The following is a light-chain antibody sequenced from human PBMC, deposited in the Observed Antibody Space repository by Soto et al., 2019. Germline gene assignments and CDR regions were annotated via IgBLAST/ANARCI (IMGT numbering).Light chain of an antibody. V-gene: IGKV3-20*01. Sequence: EIVLTQSPCTLFLSPGDRAILSCRAIQSVSSSYLAWYQQKPGQAPRLLIYGASSRATGIPDRFSGSGSGTDFTLTISRLEPEDFAMYYCHQYGTSPPVTFGQGTRLEIK. J-gene: IGKJ5*01. CDR2: GAS. CDR3: HQYGTSPPVT. CDR1: QSVSSSY.